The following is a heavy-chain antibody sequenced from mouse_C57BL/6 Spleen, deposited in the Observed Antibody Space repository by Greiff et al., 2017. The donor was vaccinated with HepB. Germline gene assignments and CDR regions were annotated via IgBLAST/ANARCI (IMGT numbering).Heavy chain of an antibody. V-gene: IGHV6-6*01. CDR3: TSPYYYGSSPVYFDY. Sequence: EVHLVESGGGLVQPGGSMKLSCAASGFTFSDAWMDWVRQSPEKGLEWVAEIRNKANNHATYYAESVKGRFTISRDDSKSSVYLQMNSLRAEDTGIYYCTSPYYYGSSPVYFDYWGQGTTLTVSS. CDR1: GFTFSDAW. D-gene: IGHD1-1*01. CDR2: IRNKANNHAT. J-gene: IGHJ2*01.